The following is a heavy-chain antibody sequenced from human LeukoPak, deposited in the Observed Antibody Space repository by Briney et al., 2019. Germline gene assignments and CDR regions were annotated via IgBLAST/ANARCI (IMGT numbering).Heavy chain of an antibody. V-gene: IGHV1-2*02. D-gene: IGHD6-13*01. Sequence: ASVKVSCKASGYTFTGYYMHWVRQAPGQGLEWMGWINPNSGGTNYAQKFQGRVTMTRDTSISTAYMELSRLRSDDTAVYYCARVGLSSSWDSVWFDPWGQGTLVTVSS. CDR3: ARVGLSSSWDSVWFDP. CDR2: INPNSGGT. CDR1: GYTFTGYY. J-gene: IGHJ5*02.